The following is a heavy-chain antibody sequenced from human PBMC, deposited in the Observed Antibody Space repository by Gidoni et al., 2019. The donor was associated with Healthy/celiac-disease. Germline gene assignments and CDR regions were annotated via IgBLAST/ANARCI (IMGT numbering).Heavy chain of an antibody. CDR1: GYTFTGYY. D-gene: IGHD2-2*01. CDR2: INPNSGGT. Sequence: QVQLVQSGAEVKKPGASVKVSCKASGYTFTGYYMHWVRQAPGQGLEWMGWINPNSGGTNYAQKFQGRVTMTRDTSISTAYMELSRLRSDDTAVYYCARSEYCSSTSCRGWFDPWGQGTLVTVSS. CDR3: ARSEYCSSTSCRGWFDP. J-gene: IGHJ5*02. V-gene: IGHV1-2*02.